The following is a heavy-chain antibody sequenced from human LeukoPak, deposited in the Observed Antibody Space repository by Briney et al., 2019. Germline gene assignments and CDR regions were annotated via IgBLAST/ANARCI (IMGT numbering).Heavy chain of an antibody. CDR1: GGSISSGSYY. D-gene: IGHD3-9*01. Sequence: SQTLSLTCTVSGGSISSGSYYWSWIRQPAGKGLEWIGRIHTSGSTNYNPSLKSRVTISVDTSKNQFSLKLSSVTAADTAVYYCARINSWYDILTGYSPWYFDYWGQGTLVTVSS. V-gene: IGHV4-61*02. J-gene: IGHJ4*02. CDR2: IHTSGST. CDR3: ARINSWYDILTGYSPWYFDY.